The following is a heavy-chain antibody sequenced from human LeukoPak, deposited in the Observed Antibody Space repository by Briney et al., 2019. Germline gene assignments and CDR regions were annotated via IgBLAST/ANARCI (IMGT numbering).Heavy chain of an antibody. J-gene: IGHJ5*02. V-gene: IGHV1-3*01. CDR1: GYTFTSYA. Sequence: ASVKVSCKASGYTFTSYAMHWVRQAPGQRLEWMGWINAGNGNTKYSQKFQGRVTITRDTSASTAYMELSSLRSEDTAVYYCARAPTGSHYSSGWCFWFDPWGQGTLVTVSS. CDR3: ARAPTGSHYSSGWCFWFDP. D-gene: IGHD6-19*01. CDR2: INAGNGNT.